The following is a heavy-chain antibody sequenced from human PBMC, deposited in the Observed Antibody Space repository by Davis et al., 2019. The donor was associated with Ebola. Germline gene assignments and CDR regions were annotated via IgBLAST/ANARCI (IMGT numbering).Heavy chain of an antibody. D-gene: IGHD4-17*01. V-gene: IGHV3-11*01. CDR2: ISSSGSTI. CDR3: AKDAVTTSLDAFDI. Sequence: GESLKISCAASGFTFSDYYMSWIRQAPGKGLEWVSHISSSGSTIYYADSVKGRFTISRDNSKNTLYLQMNSLRAEDTAVYYCAKDAVTTSLDAFDIWGQGTMVTVSS. CDR1: GFTFSDYY. J-gene: IGHJ3*02.